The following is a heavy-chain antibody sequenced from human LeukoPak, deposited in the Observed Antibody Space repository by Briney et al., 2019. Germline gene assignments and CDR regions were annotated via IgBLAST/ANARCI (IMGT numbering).Heavy chain of an antibody. D-gene: IGHD3-22*01. CDR3: ARAGLYYDSSGYYLFDY. Sequence: GGSLRLSRAASGLTFSSYWMSWVRQAPGKGLEWVANIKQDGSEKYYVDSVKGRFTISRDNAKNSLYLQMNSLRAEDTAVYYCARAGLYYDSSGYYLFDYWGQGTLVTVSS. V-gene: IGHV3-7*01. J-gene: IGHJ4*02. CDR1: GLTFSSYW. CDR2: IKQDGSEK.